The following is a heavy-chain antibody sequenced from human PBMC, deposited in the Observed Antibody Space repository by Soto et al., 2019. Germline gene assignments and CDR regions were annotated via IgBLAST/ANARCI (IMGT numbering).Heavy chain of an antibody. Sequence: EVQLVQSGAEVKKPGESLKISCKGYGYSFTNYLIGWVRQMPGKGLEWMGIIYPGDSDIRYSPSFQGQVTISADKSITTAYLQWSRLKASDTAMYYCAVYYDSSAHDREYFQPWGQGTLVTVSS. CDR2: IYPGDSDI. J-gene: IGHJ1*01. CDR1: GYSFTNYL. V-gene: IGHV5-51*03. CDR3: AVYYDSSAHDREYFQP. D-gene: IGHD3-22*01.